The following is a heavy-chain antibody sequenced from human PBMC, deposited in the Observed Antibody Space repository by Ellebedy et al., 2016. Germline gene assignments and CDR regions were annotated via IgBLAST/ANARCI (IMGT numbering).Heavy chain of an antibody. CDR1: GGSISSYY. V-gene: IGHV4-59*01. J-gene: IGHJ4*02. CDR2: IYYSGST. CDR3: ARGISSPARGYFDY. Sequence: SETLSLTCTVSGGSISSYYWSWIRQPPGKGLEWIGYIYYSGSTNYNPSLKSRVTISVDTSKNQFSLKLSSVTAADTAVYYCARGISSPARGYFDYWGQGTLVTVSS. D-gene: IGHD6-6*01.